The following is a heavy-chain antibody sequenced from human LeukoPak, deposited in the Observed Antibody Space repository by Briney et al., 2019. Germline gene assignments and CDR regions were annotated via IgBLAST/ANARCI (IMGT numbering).Heavy chain of an antibody. J-gene: IGHJ4*02. CDR1: GGSFSGYY. V-gene: IGHV4-59*01. Sequence: SETLSLTCAVYGGSFSGYYWSWIRQPPGKGLEWIGYIYYTGSPNYNPSLKSRVTISVDTSKNQFSLKLSSVTAADTAVYFCARVTGYDWESSYDYWGQGTLVTVSS. CDR3: ARVTGYDWESSYDY. D-gene: IGHD5-12*01. CDR2: IYYTGSP.